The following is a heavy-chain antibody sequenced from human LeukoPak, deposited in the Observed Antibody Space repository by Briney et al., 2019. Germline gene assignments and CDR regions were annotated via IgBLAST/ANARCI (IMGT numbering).Heavy chain of an antibody. CDR2: ISSSSSSI. J-gene: IGHJ3*02. D-gene: IGHD4-17*01. CDR3: ARDRSPYGDYAIDI. Sequence: PGGSLRLSCAASGFTFSSHSMNWVRQAPGPGLEWVSSISSSSSSIYYEGSVTGRFTISGDNAKTSLYLQMNSLRAEDTAVYYCARDRSPYGDYAIDIWGQGTMVTVSS. CDR1: GFTFSSHS. V-gene: IGHV3-21*01.